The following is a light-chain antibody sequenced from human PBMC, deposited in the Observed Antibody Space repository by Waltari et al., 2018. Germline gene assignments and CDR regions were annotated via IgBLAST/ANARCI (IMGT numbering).Light chain of an antibody. V-gene: IGKV1-33*01. CDR2: DAS. CDR3: QQYDNLEPFT. J-gene: IGKJ3*01. CDR1: QDISNY. Sequence: DIQMPQSPSSLSASVGDRVTITCQASQDISNYLNWYQQKPGKAPKLLIYDASNLETGVPSRFSGSGSGTDFTFTISSLQPEDIATYYCQQYDNLEPFTFGPGTKVDIK.